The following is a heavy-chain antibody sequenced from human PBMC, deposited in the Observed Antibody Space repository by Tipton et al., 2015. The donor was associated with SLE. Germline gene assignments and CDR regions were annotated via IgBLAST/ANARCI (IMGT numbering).Heavy chain of an antibody. V-gene: IGHV4-39*07. CDR3: ATSLGGSWYYFDY. CDR1: GGSISSSSYY. J-gene: IGHJ4*02. CDR2: LYYSGGT. D-gene: IGHD6-13*01. Sequence: TLSLTCTVSGGSISSSSYYWGWIRQPPGKGLEWIGSLYYSGGTYYNPSLKSRVTISVDTSKNQFSLKLSSVTAADTAVYYCATSLGGSWYYFDYWGQGTLVTVSS.